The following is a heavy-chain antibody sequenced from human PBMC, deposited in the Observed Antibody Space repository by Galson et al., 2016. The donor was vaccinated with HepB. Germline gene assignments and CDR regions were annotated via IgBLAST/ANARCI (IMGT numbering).Heavy chain of an antibody. J-gene: IGHJ5*01. CDR3: AKVATPNRNYENWFDS. CDR2: INTDGSET. V-gene: IGHV3-74*01. Sequence: SLRLSCAASGFTFSSYWMHWVRQAPGKGLVWVSRINTDGSETNYADSVKGRFTISRDNAKNTVYLQMSSLRAEDTAVYYCAKVATPNRNYENWFDSWGQGTLVTVSS. CDR1: GFTFSSYW. D-gene: IGHD4-11*01.